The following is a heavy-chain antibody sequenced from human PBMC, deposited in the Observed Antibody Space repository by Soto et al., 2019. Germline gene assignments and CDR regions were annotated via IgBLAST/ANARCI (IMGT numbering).Heavy chain of an antibody. J-gene: IGHJ4*02. CDR2: IIPIFGTA. Sequence: SVKVSCKASGGTFSSYAISWVRQAPGQGLEWMGGIIPIFGTANYAQKFQGRVTITADESTSTAYMELSSLRSEDTAVYYCATHNHVDTAMVTAEFAYWGQGTLGTVSS. V-gene: IGHV1-69*13. CDR1: GGTFSSYA. D-gene: IGHD5-18*01. CDR3: ATHNHVDTAMVTAEFAY.